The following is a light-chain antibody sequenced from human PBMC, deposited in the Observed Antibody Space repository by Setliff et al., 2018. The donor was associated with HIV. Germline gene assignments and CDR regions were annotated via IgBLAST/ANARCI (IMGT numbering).Light chain of an antibody. CDR3: CSYVNSGIYV. CDR1: SSDVGAYNY. J-gene: IGLJ1*01. CDR2: DVN. V-gene: IGLV2-23*02. Sequence: QSALTQPASVSGSPGQAITISCSGTSSDVGAYNYVSWYQQHPGKAPKVMIYDVNKWPSGVSNCFSGSKSGNTASLTISGLQAEDEADYYCCSYVNSGIYVFGTGTKVT.